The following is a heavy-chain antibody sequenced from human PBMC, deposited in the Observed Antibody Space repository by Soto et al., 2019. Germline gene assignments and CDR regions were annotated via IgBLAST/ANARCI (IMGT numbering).Heavy chain of an antibody. CDR1: GFNFSNHW. Sequence: GGSLRLSCAASGFNFSNHWMHWVRQRPGEGLVWVSRITSDGKSKAYAESVKGRFATSRDNAKNTLYLQMNGLTAEDTAVYYCARESGDWPLNWFDPWGLGTLVTVSS. CDR3: ARESGDWPLNWFDP. V-gene: IGHV3-74*01. J-gene: IGHJ5*02. CDR2: ITSDGKSK. D-gene: IGHD2-21*02.